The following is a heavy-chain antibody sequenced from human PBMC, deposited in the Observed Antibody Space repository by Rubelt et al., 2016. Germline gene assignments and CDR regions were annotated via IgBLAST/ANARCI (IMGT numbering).Heavy chain of an antibody. CDR2: IKEDGSET. D-gene: IGHD2-21*02. J-gene: IGHJ3*02. CDR3: ARVVVTAILDACDI. V-gene: IGHV3-7*01. Sequence: RLSCAASGFTFSSYWMSWARQAPGKGLEWLANIKEDGSETYHVDSVRGRFTIFRDNAKNSLYLQMNSLRAEDTAVYYCARVVVTAILDACDIWGQGTMVTVSS. CDR1: GFTFSSYW.